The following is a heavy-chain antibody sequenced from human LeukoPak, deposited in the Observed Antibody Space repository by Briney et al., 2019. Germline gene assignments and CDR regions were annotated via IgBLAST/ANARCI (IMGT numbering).Heavy chain of an antibody. V-gene: IGHV4-59*11. J-gene: IGHJ5*02. CDR1: GGSISSHY. D-gene: IGHD1-26*01. Sequence: SETLSLTCTVSGGSISSHYWSWIRQPPGKGLEWIGYIYYSGSTNYNPSLKSRVTISVDTSKNQFSLKLSSVTAADTAVYYCARAWEWFDPWGQGTLVTVSS. CDR3: ARAWEWFDP. CDR2: IYYSGST.